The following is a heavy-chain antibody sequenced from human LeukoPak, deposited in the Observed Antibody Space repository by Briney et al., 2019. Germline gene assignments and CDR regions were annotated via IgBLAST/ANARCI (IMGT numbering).Heavy chain of an antibody. Sequence: ASVKVSCKGSGYTFSSYGISWVRQAPEQGLEWMGWIITYNGNTNYAQKFQGRVTMTTDTSTSTAYMELRSLRSDATAVYYCAKNTMTSEEYYYFYMDVWGKGTPVTVSS. CDR2: IITYNGNT. D-gene: IGHD2/OR15-2a*01. CDR3: AKNTMTSEEYYYFYMDV. CDR1: GYTFSSYG. J-gene: IGHJ6*03. V-gene: IGHV1-18*01.